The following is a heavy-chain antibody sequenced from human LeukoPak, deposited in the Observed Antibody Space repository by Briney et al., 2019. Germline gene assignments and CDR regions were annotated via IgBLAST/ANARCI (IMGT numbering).Heavy chain of an antibody. CDR3: ARRRKWELLKNYYYYYMDV. J-gene: IGHJ6*03. D-gene: IGHD1-26*01. CDR1: GYTFTSYY. Sequence: ASVKVSCKASGYTFTSYYMHWVRQAPGQGLEWMGIINPSGGSTSYAQKFQGRVTMTTDTSTSTAYMELRSLRSDDTAVYYCARRRKWELLKNYYYYYMDVWGKGTTVTVSS. V-gene: IGHV1-46*01. CDR2: INPSGGST.